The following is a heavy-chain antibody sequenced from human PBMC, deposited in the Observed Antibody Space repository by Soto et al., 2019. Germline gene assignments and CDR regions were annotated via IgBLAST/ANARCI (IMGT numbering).Heavy chain of an antibody. CDR2: ISGSGSST. J-gene: IGHJ6*02. V-gene: IGHV3-74*01. Sequence: HPGGSLRLSCAASGFTFSSYGMNWVRQAPGKGLEWVSGISGSGSSTSYADSVKGRFTISRDNAKNTLYLQMNSLRAEDTAVYYCAREVRYWSAGSWICFFYGMDVWGQGTMVTVSS. D-gene: IGHD2-15*01. CDR3: AREVRYWSAGSWICFFYGMDV. CDR1: GFTFSSYG.